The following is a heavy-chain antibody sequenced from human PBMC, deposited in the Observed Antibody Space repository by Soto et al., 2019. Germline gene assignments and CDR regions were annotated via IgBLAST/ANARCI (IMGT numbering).Heavy chain of an antibody. CDR3: AGWGGQDYNY. Sequence: EVQLVQSGGGLVQPGGSLRLSCVGSGFTFTDFYMNWVRQAPGKGLEWVANIRPDGTETNYVESVRGRFTTSRDNAKNSLLLQMNSLRADDTALYYCAGWGGQDYNYWGQGILVTVSS. CDR1: GFTFTDFY. J-gene: IGHJ4*02. D-gene: IGHD4-4*01. CDR2: IRPDGTET. V-gene: IGHV3-7*03.